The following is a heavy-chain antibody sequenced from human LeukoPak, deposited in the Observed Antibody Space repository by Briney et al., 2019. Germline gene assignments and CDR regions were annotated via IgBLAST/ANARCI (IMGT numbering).Heavy chain of an antibody. D-gene: IGHD2-21*01. CDR2: EYYSGST. V-gene: IGHV4-59*02. CDR3: AREPNSPTARYWYFDL. CDR1: GGSVSSYY. J-gene: IGHJ2*01. Sequence: SETLSLTXTVSGGSVSSYYWSWMGQSPGKGLEWIGYEYYSGSTNYNPALKSRVTISLDTSENQFSLKLSSVTAADTAVYYCAREPNSPTARYWYFDLWGRGTQVTASS.